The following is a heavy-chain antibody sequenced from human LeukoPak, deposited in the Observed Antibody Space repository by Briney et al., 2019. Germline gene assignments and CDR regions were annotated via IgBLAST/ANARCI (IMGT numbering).Heavy chain of an antibody. CDR3: ARDPAPIIAAAGGQDQNWFDP. CDR1: GGSISSYY. D-gene: IGHD6-13*01. V-gene: IGHV4-59*01. Sequence: PSETLSLTCTVSGGSISSYYWSWIRQPPGKGLEWIGYIYYSGSTNYNPSLKSRVTISVDTSKNQFSLKLSSVTAADTAVYYCARDPAPIIAAAGGQDQNWFDPWGQGTLVTVSS. CDR2: IYYSGST. J-gene: IGHJ5*02.